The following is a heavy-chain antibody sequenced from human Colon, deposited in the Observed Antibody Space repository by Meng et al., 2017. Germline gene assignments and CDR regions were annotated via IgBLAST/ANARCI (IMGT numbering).Heavy chain of an antibody. D-gene: IGHD6-19*01. CDR3: ACSLRFGVACKSGAY. J-gene: IGHJ4*02. CDR2: INHTGNT. Sequence: QMQLQQWGAGLLKTSATLPLTCAVYGGAFSGYSCSWIRQPPGKGLEWIGEINHTGNTSYNPYLKTLLTISLVTSKHHFSLHLSSVPASVPALYSSACSLRFGVACKSGAYWGQGTLVTVSS. V-gene: IGHV4-34*01. CDR1: GGAFSGYS.